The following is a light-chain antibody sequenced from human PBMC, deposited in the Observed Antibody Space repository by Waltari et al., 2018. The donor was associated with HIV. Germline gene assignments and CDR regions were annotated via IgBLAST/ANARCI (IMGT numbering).Light chain of an antibody. CDR2: ADS. CDR3: QVWDTIRDHGV. CDR1: NIGSKP. J-gene: IGLJ3*02. Sequence: SYVLTQPPSVSVAPGQTARITCGGHNIGSKPVHWYQHRPGQAPILVVYADSARPSGSPGRFLGSNSGNRATRTIGRVGAGEEADYYCQVWDTIRDHGVFGGGTKLTVL. V-gene: IGLV3-21*02.